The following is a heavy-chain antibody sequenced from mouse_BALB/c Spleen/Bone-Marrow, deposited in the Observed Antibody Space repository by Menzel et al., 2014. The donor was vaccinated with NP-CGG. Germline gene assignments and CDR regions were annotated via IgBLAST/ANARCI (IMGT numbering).Heavy chain of an antibody. J-gene: IGHJ4*01. Sequence: EVMLVESGGGLVKPGGSLKLSCAASGFAFSTYDMSWVCQTPEKRLELVAAINSDGGSTYYPDTMERRFIISRDNTKKTLYLQMSSLRSEDTALYYCARHNYRYDDYAMDYWGQGTSVTVSS. CDR2: INSDGGST. V-gene: IGHV5-2*01. CDR1: GFAFSTYD. CDR3: ARHNYRYDDYAMDY. D-gene: IGHD2-14*01.